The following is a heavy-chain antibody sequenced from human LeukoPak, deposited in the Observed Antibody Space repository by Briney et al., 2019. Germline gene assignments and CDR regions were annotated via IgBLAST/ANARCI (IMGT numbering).Heavy chain of an antibody. V-gene: IGHV1-46*01. Sequence: GASVKVSCKAAGGTFTSDYMNWVRQAPGQGLEWMGIVHYSGGVIKYAQEFQDRVTMTRDTSTSTVYMELSSLRSEDTAVYYCAGSAHQRNWFDPWGQGTLVIVSS. J-gene: IGHJ5*02. CDR1: GGTFTSDY. CDR2: VHYSGGVI. D-gene: IGHD1-26*01. CDR3: AGSAHQRNWFDP.